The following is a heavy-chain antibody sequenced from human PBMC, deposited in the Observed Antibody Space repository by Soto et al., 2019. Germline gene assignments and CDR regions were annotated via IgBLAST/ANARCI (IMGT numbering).Heavy chain of an antibody. CDR2: IIPIFGTA. CDR3: ARDLPNYDILTCYYGIDV. D-gene: IGHD3-9*01. Sequence: QVQLVQSGAEVKKPGSSVKVSCKASGGTFSSYAISWVRQAPGQGLEWMGGIIPIFGTANYAQKFQGRVTITADESTSTAYMELSSLRSEDTAVYYCARDLPNYDILTCYYGIDVLGQGTTVTVSS. CDR1: GGTFSSYA. J-gene: IGHJ6*02. V-gene: IGHV1-69*01.